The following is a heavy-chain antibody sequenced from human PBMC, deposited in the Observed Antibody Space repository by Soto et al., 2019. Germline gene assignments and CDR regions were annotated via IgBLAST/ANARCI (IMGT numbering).Heavy chain of an antibody. CDR2: MTPNSGNT. Sequence: QVQLVQSGAEVKKPGASVKVSCKASGYTFTSYDINWVRQATGQGLEWVGWMTPNSGNTGFAQKFKGRVTMARDTSISTAYMELSSLRSEDTAIYYCARNYYGSGTFDYWGQGTLVTVSS. CDR3: ARNYYGSGTFDY. D-gene: IGHD3-10*01. V-gene: IGHV1-8*01. J-gene: IGHJ4*02. CDR1: GYTFTSYD.